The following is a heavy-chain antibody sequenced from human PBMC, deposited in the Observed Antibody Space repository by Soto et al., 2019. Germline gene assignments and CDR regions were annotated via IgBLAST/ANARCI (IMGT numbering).Heavy chain of an antibody. D-gene: IGHD4-17*01. CDR3: ARQDYGGNYDAFEI. Sequence: SETLSLTCTVSGGSISSSSYYWGWIRQPPGKGLEWIGSIYYSGSTYYNPSLKSRVTISVDTSKNQFSLKLSSVTAADTAVYYCARQDYGGNYDAFEIWGQGTMVTVSS. CDR2: IYYSGST. V-gene: IGHV4-39*01. J-gene: IGHJ3*02. CDR1: GGSISSSSYY.